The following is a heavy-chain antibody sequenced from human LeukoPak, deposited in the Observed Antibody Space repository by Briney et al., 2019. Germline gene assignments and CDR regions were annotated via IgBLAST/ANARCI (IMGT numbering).Heavy chain of an antibody. CDR3: ARADYYGSGVNWFDP. CDR2: ISSSSSYI. D-gene: IGHD3-10*01. J-gene: IGHJ5*02. Sequence: GGSLRLSCAASGFTFSSYSMNWVRQAPGKGLEWVSSISSSSSYIYYADSVKGRFTISRDNAKNSLYLQMNSLRAEDTAVYYCARADYYGSGVNWFDPWGQGTLVTVPS. CDR1: GFTFSSYS. V-gene: IGHV3-21*01.